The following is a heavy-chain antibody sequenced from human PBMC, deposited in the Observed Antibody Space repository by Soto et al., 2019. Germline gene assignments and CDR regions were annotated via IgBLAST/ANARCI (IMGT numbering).Heavy chain of an antibody. CDR2: ISGNSGST. Sequence: VGSLRLSCAASGFSFSTHAMSWVRQAPGKGLEWVSGISGNSGSTYYADPVKGRFTVSRDNSKNTVYLQMNSLRGDDTAVYYCAKVSVVVLAAGDWFDPWGQGTLVTVSS. CDR3: AKVSVVVLAAGDWFDP. J-gene: IGHJ5*02. V-gene: IGHV3-23*01. D-gene: IGHD2-15*01. CDR1: GFSFSTHA.